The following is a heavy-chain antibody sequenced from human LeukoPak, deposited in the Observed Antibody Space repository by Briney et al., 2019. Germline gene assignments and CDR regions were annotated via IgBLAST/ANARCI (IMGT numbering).Heavy chain of an antibody. CDR3: ARGHIVVVPAASKVYNWFDP. CDR2: IYYSGST. J-gene: IGHJ5*02. CDR1: GGSISSGGYY. V-gene: IGHV4-31*03. Sequence: SQTLSLTCTVSGGSISSGGYYWSWIRQHPGKGLEWIGYIYYSGSTYYNPSLKSRVTISVDTSKNQFSLKLSSVTAADTAVYYCARGHIVVVPAASKVYNWFDPWGQGTLVTVSS. D-gene: IGHD2-2*01.